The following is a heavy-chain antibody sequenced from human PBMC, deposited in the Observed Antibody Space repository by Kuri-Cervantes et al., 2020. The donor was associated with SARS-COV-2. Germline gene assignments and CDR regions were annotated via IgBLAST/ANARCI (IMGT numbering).Heavy chain of an antibody. CDR1: GFTFSSYA. D-gene: IGHD2-21*01. CDR2: ISGSGGST. CDR3: ARGRFRDY. J-gene: IGHJ4*02. V-gene: IGHV3-23*01. Sequence: LSLTCAASGFTFSSYAMSWVRQAPGKGLEWISAISGSGGSTYYADSVKGRFTISRDNSKNTLYLQMNSLRAEDTAVYYCARGRFRDYWGQGTLVTVSS.